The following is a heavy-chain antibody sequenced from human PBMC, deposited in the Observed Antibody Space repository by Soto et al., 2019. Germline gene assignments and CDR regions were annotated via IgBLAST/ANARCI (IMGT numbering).Heavy chain of an antibody. D-gene: IGHD2-2*01. CDR2: ISSSSDNI. CDR3: ARDKGYCSSTSCYYDYYMDV. Sequence: EVQLVESGGGLVQPGGSPILSCAASGFVFSSYHMNCVRQAPGKGRGWISYISSSSDNIYYADSVRGRFTISRDNAKNSLYLQMNSLRAEDTAVYYCARDKGYCSSTSCYYDYYMDVWGKGTTVNVSS. V-gene: IGHV3-48*01. J-gene: IGHJ6*03. CDR1: GFVFSSYH.